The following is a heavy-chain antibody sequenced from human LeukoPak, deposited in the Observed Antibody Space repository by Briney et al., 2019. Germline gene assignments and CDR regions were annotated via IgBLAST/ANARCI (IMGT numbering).Heavy chain of an antibody. D-gene: IGHD3-22*01. J-gene: IGHJ4*02. CDR1: GFTFTAYY. CDR3: ARDLSPAYYYDSSGNPGY. V-gene: IGHV1-2*02. CDR2: INPNSGGT. Sequence: GASVKVSCKASGFTFTAYYMHWVRQAPGQGLEWMGWINPNSGGTNYAQKFQGRVTMTRDTSISTAYMELSRLRSDDTAVYYCARDLSPAYYYDSSGNPGYWGQGTLVTVSS.